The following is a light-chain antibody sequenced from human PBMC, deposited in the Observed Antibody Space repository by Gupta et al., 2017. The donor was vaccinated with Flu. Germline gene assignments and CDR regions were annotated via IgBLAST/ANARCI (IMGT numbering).Light chain of an antibody. CDR2: GAS. J-gene: IGKJ1*01. CDR3: QQYGGSSGT. Sequence: EIVLTPSPGTLSLSPGERATLSCRASQSVTNNYLAWYQQMPGQVPRLLVYGASSRATGIPDRFSGSGSGTDFTLTISRLEPEDFAVYYCQQYGGSSGTFGQGTKVEI. V-gene: IGKV3-20*01. CDR1: QSVTNNY.